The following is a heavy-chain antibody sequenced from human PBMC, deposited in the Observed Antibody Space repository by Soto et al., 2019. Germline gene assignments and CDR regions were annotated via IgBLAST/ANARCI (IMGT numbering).Heavy chain of an antibody. D-gene: IGHD3-22*01. J-gene: IGHJ4*02. V-gene: IGHV1-46*01. CDR2: INPSGGST. CDR1: GYTFTSYY. Sequence: GASVKVSCKASGYTFTSYYMHWVRQAPGQGLEWMGIINPSGGSTSYAQKFQGRVTMTRDTSTSTVYMELSSLRSEDTAVYYCAREEHYGRRDDSSESFDYWGQGTLVTVSS. CDR3: AREEHYGRRDDSSESFDY.